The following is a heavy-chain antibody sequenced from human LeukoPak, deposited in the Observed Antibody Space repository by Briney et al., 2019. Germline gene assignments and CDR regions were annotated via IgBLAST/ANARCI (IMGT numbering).Heavy chain of an antibody. CDR1: GDSVSSNSAA. J-gene: IGHJ3*02. V-gene: IGHV6-1*01. CDR2: TYYRSKWYN. Sequence: SQTLSLTCAISGDSVSSNSAAWNWIRQPPSSGLEWLGRTYYRSKWYNDYAVSVKSRLTINPDTSKNQFSLQLKSVTPEDTAVYYCARGGAGGRAFDIWGQGTMVTVSS. D-gene: IGHD2-15*01. CDR3: ARGGAGGRAFDI.